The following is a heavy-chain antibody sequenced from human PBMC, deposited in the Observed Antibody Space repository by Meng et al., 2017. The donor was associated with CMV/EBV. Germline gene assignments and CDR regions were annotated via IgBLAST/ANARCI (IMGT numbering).Heavy chain of an antibody. CDR1: GYTFTSYY. J-gene: IGHJ3*02. V-gene: IGHV1-46*01. Sequence: ASVKVSCKASGYTFTSYYMHWVRQAPGQGPEWMGIINPSGGSTSYAQKFQGRVTMTTDTSTSTAYMELRSLRSDDTAVYYCARDGYCSSTSCPAGNAFDIWGQGTMVTVSS. CDR3: ARDGYCSSTSCPAGNAFDI. CDR2: INPSGGST. D-gene: IGHD2-2*03.